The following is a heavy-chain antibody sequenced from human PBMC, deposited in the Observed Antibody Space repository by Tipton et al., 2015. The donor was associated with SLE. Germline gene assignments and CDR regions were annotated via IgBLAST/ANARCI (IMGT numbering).Heavy chain of an antibody. J-gene: IGHJ4*02. CDR2: ISFDGSNT. CDR1: GFTFSYYA. Sequence: SLRLSCAASGFTFSYYAMHWVRQAPGKGLEWVAVISFDGSNTYYADSVKGRFTISRDSSKNTLSLQMNSLRGEDTAVYYCAKVSHTGELDYWGQGTLVTVSS. V-gene: IGHV3-30*04. D-gene: IGHD7-27*01. CDR3: AKVSHTGELDY.